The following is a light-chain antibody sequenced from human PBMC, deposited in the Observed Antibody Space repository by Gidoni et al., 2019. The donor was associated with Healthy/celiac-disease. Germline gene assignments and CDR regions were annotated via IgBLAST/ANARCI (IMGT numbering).Light chain of an antibody. J-gene: IGKJ4*01. CDR3: QQYGSSPPIT. V-gene: IGKV3-20*01. CDR1: QSVSSSY. CDR2: GAS. Sequence: EIVLTQSPGTLSLSPGERATLSCRASQSVSSSYLAWYQQQPGQAPRLLIYGASSRATGIPDRFSGSGSGTDFTLTISRLEPEDVAVYYCQQYGSSPPITFGGGTKVEIK.